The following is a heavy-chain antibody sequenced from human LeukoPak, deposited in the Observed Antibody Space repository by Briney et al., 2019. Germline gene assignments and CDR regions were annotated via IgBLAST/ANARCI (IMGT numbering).Heavy chain of an antibody. CDR1: GGSISSYY. CDR2: IYTSGST. CDR3: ARRSSSVQDSYYYYYMDV. J-gene: IGHJ6*03. V-gene: IGHV4-4*07. Sequence: PSETLSLTCTVSGGSISSYYWNWIRQPAGKGLEWVGRIYTSGSTNYNPSLKSRVSMSVDTSKKQFSLKLSSVTAADTAVYYCARRSSSVQDSYYYYYMDVWGKGTTVTVSS. D-gene: IGHD6-6*01.